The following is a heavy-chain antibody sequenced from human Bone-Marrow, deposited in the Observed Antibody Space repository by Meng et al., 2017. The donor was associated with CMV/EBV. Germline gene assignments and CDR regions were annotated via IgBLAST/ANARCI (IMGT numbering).Heavy chain of an antibody. CDR3: ARAPPPLNSNFGVVIRSYYYYGMDV. J-gene: IGHJ6*02. CDR1: GYTFTSYY. CDR2: INPSGGST. Sequence: ASVKVSCKASGYTFTSYYMHWVRQAPGQGLEWMGIINPSGGSTSYAQKFQGRVTMTRDTSTSTAYMELRSLRSDDTAVYYCARAPPPLNSNFGVVIRSYYYYGMDVWGQGTTVTVSS. D-gene: IGHD3-3*01. V-gene: IGHV1-46*01.